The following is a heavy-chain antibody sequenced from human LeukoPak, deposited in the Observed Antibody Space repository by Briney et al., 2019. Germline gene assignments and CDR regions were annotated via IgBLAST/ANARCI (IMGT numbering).Heavy chain of an antibody. CDR1: GYNFPIFW. CDR3: VRGPTSDAFDV. J-gene: IGHJ3*01. Sequence: GESLKISCRGSGYNFPIFWIGWVRQMPGKGLEWMGIIYSGDSDTRYSPSFQGQVTISADKSISTAYLHWSSLRASDTAMYYCVRGPTSDAFDVWGQGTMVTISS. V-gene: IGHV5-51*01. CDR2: IYSGDSDT.